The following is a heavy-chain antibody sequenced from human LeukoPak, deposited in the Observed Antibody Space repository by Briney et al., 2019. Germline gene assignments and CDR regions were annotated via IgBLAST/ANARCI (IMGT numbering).Heavy chain of an antibody. CDR3: DLAAAGTYYYYGMDV. J-gene: IGHJ6*02. CDR1: GYTFTSYG. CDR2: ISAYNGNT. V-gene: IGHV1-18*01. D-gene: IGHD6-13*01. Sequence: ASVKVSCKASGYTFTSYGISWVRQAPGQGLEWMGWISAYNGNTNYAQKLQDRVTMTTDTSTSTAYMELRSLRSDDTAVYYCDLAAAGTYYYYGMDVWGQGTTATVSS.